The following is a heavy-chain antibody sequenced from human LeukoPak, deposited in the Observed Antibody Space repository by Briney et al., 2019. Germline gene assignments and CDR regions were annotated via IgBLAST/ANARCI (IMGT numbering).Heavy chain of an antibody. CDR1: GFTFRSYS. CDR2: IDPSSTYI. V-gene: IGHV3-21*01. D-gene: IGHD5-12*01. J-gene: IGHJ4*02. CDR3: VRGGYRGFDYEY. Sequence: GGSLRLSCAASGFTFRSYSMNWVRQAPGKGLEWVSAIDPSSTYIYYADSVKGRFTISRGNAENSLYLQMNSLRAEDTAVYYCVRGGYRGFDYEYWGQGTLVTVSS.